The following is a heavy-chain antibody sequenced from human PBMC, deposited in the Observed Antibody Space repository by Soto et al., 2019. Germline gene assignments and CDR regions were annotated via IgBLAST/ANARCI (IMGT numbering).Heavy chain of an antibody. V-gene: IGHV4-59*01. Sequence: SETLSLTCPVSGFSISSYYWSWIRQPPGKGLEWIGYIYYSGSTNYNPSLKSRVTISVDTSKNQFSLKLSSVTAADTAVYYCARSPTIFGVVRAGDYYYGMDVWGQGTTVTVSS. CDR3: ARSPTIFGVVRAGDYYYGMDV. J-gene: IGHJ6*02. CDR2: IYYSGST. CDR1: GFSISSYY. D-gene: IGHD3-3*01.